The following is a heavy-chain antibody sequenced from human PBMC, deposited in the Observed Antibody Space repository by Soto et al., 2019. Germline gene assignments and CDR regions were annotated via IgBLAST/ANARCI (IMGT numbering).Heavy chain of an antibody. J-gene: IGHJ6*02. CDR2: IIPVFGTP. CDR3: ARGDATKIVVTTYYARDV. D-gene: IGHD3-22*01. V-gene: IGHV1-69*12. CDR1: GGSLSNFG. Sequence: QVQLVQSGAEVKKPGSSVKVSCTASGGSLSNFGISWVRQAPGQGLEWMGAIIPVFGTPNYAQKFQDRVTINADESTTTVYMEVRSLTSEDTAVYYCARGDATKIVVTTYYARDVGGQGTTVTVSS.